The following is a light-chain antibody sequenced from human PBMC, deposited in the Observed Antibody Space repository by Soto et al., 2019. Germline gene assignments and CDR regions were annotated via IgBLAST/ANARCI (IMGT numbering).Light chain of an antibody. CDR3: QQSNYWPLT. Sequence: EIVMTQSPATLSVSPVERATFSFMASQSVSSSYLAWYQQIPGQAPRLLIYDASTRATGIPARFSGSGSGTEFTLTISSLQSEDFAVYYCQQSNYWPLTFGRGTKVDI. CDR2: DAS. CDR1: QSVSSSY. V-gene: IGKV3-15*01. J-gene: IGKJ4*01.